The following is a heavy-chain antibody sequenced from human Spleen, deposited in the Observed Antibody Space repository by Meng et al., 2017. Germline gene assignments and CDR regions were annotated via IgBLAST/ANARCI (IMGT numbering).Heavy chain of an antibody. V-gene: IGHV1-18*01. CDR3: ATRGNPYLNC. CDR1: GYTRSGVG. CDR2: INTYNGKT. J-gene: IGHJ4*02. Sequence: QGKLVQSGAEVKKPGASLKVSCAASGYTRSGVGFSWVRQAPGQGLEWLGWINTYNGKTDYAQKFQGRITMTTDTFTSTAYMELRNLRSDDTAVYYCATRGNPYLNCWGQGTLVTVSS.